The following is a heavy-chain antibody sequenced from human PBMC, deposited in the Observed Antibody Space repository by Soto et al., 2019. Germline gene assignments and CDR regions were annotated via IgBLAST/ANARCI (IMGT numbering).Heavy chain of an antibody. Sequence: QVQLQQWGAGLLKPSETLSLTCAVYGGSFSGYYWSWIRQPPGKGLEWIGEINHSGSTNYNPSLKSRVTISVDTAKNQFSLNLSSVTAADTAGYYCARVVGSCSGGSCYGFDYWGRGSLVTVSS. J-gene: IGHJ4*02. CDR1: GGSFSGYY. CDR2: INHSGST. CDR3: ARVVGSCSGGSCYGFDY. V-gene: IGHV4-34*01. D-gene: IGHD2-15*01.